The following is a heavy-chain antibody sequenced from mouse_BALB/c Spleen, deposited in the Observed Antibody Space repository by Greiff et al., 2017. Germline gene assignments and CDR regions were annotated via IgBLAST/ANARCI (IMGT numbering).Heavy chain of an antibody. J-gene: IGHJ3*01. CDR1: GFTFSSYA. Sequence: EVQLQESGGRLVKPGGSLKLSCAASGFTFSSYAMSWVRQTPEKRLAWVASISSGGSTYYPDSVKGRFTISRDNARNILYLQMSSLRSEDTAMYYCARGVMITTEEFADWGQGTLVTVSA. CDR3: ARGVMITTEEFAD. CDR2: ISSGGST. V-gene: IGHV5-6-5*01. D-gene: IGHD2-4*01.